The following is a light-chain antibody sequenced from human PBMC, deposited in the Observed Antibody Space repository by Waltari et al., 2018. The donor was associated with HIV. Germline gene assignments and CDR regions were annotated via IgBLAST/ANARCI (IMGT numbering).Light chain of an antibody. CDR2: LNSDGSH. Sequence: QLVLTQSPSASASLGASVKLTCPLSSGYTNYAIAWHPQQPAKCPRSLMKLNSDGSHRKGDGIPDRFSGSSSGAERYLTISSLQSEDEADYYCQTWGTGSVVFGGGTNLTVL. V-gene: IGLV4-69*01. J-gene: IGLJ2*01. CDR1: SGYTNYA. CDR3: QTWGTGSVV.